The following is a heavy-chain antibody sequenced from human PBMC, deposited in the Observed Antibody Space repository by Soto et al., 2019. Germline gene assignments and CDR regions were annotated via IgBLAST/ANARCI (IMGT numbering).Heavy chain of an antibody. CDR3: AREGITMVRGVILVGYYYYGMDV. CDR1: GFTFSSYS. D-gene: IGHD3-10*01. J-gene: IGHJ6*02. V-gene: IGHV3-48*02. Sequence: EVQLVESGGGLVQPGGSLRLSCAASGFTFSSYSMNWVRQAPGKGLEWVSYISSSSSTIYYADSVKGRFTISRDNAKNSLYLQMNSLRDEDTAVHYCAREGITMVRGVILVGYYYYGMDVWGQGTTVTVSS. CDR2: ISSSSSTI.